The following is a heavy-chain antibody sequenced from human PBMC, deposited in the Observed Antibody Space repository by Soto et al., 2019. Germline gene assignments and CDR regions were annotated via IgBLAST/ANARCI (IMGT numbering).Heavy chain of an antibody. Sequence: ASVKVSCKASGYTFTSYAMHWVRQAPGQRLEWMGWINAGNGNTKYSQKFQGRVTITRDTSASTAYMELSSLRSEDTAVYYCARDRCSSTSCYLSTKRRRNWFDPWGQGTLVTVSS. CDR1: GYTFTSYA. CDR3: ARDRCSSTSCYLSTKRRRNWFDP. CDR2: INAGNGNT. J-gene: IGHJ5*02. D-gene: IGHD2-2*01. V-gene: IGHV1-3*01.